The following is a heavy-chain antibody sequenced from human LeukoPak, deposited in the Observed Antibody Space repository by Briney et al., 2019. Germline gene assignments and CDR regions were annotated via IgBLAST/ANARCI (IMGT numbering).Heavy chain of an antibody. D-gene: IGHD6-19*01. V-gene: IGHV4-39*07. Sequence: SETLSLTCTVSGGSISSSTYYWGWIRQPPGKGLEWIGIISYSGSTHYNPSLKSRVTISVDTSKNQFSLKLSSVTAADTAVYYCARAYSSGWNGEFDYWGQGTLVTVSS. CDR1: GGSISSSTYY. CDR2: ISYSGST. J-gene: IGHJ4*02. CDR3: ARAYSSGWNGEFDY.